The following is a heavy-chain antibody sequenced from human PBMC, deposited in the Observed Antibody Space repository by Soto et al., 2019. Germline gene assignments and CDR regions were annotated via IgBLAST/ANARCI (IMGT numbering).Heavy chain of an antibody. D-gene: IGHD3-10*01. CDR3: ARAHLAHGSGRSWFDP. CDR1: GGSISSSNW. CDR2: IYHSGST. Sequence: QVQLQESGPGLVKPSGTLSLTCAVSGGSISSSNWWSWVRQPPGKGLEWIGEIYHSGSTNYNPSLKSGVTISVDKSKNQFSRKLSSVTAADTAVYYCARAHLAHGSGRSWFDPWGQGTLVTVSS. J-gene: IGHJ5*02. V-gene: IGHV4-4*02.